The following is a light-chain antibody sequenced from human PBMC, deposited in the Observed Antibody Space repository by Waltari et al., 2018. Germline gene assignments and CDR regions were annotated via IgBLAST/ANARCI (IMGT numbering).Light chain of an antibody. CDR2: VNSDGSH. CDR3: QTGGHGTWV. CDR1: SGHSTNV. Sequence: QLVLTQSPSASASLGASVKLPCPLSSGHSTNVVAWLQQQPEKGPRFLMKVNSDGSHTKGDEIPDRFSGSSSGAERYLTISSLQSEDEADYYCQTGGHGTWVFGGGTTLTVL. V-gene: IGLV4-69*01. J-gene: IGLJ3*02.